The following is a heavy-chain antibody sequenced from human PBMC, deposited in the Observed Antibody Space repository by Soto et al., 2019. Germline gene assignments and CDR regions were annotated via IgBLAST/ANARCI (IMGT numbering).Heavy chain of an antibody. CDR2: IDPSDSYT. Sequence: SGESLKISCKGSGYSFTNYWITWVRQMPGKGLEWMGRIDPSDSYTNYSPSFQGHVTISVDKSISTAYLQWSSLKASDTALYYCASLADDCSGYCRDFDYWGLGTLVTVSS. CDR3: ASLADDCSGYCRDFDY. CDR1: GYSFTNYW. D-gene: IGHD3-22*01. V-gene: IGHV5-10-1*01. J-gene: IGHJ4*02.